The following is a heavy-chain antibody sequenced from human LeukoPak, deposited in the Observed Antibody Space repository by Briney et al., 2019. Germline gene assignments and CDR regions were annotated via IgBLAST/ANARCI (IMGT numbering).Heavy chain of an antibody. J-gene: IGHJ6*03. CDR3: AGTTEGGYTYNYFYSYYMDV. CDR1: GGSISSYY. V-gene: IGHV4-59*01. CDR2: IYYSGST. Sequence: SETLSLTCTVSGGSISSYYWSWIRQHPGKGLEWIGYIYYSGSTNHNPSLKRRISISVDTSKTQFSLNLSSVASAATALYCCAGTTEGGYTYNYFYSYYMDVWGKGTTVT. D-gene: IGHD5-12*01.